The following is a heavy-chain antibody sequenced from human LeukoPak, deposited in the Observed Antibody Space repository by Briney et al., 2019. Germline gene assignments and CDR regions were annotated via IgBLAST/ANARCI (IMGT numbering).Heavy chain of an antibody. J-gene: IGHJ4*02. CDR2: INPNSGGT. Sequence: ASVKVSCKASGYTFTGYYMHWVRQAPGQGLEWMGWINPNSGGTNYAQKFQGRVTMTRDTSISTAYMELSRLRSDDTAVYYCARARLGELSLYPDYFDYWGQGTLVTVSS. CDR1: GYTFTGYY. CDR3: ARARLGELSLYPDYFDY. D-gene: IGHD3-16*02. V-gene: IGHV1-2*02.